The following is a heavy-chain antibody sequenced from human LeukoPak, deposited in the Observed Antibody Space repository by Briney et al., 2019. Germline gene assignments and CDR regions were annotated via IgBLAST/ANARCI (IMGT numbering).Heavy chain of an antibody. J-gene: IGHJ3*02. V-gene: IGHV4-59*01. D-gene: IGHD2-15*01. CDR1: GGSISSYY. CDR3: ARVWEYCSGGSCYSKGPFDI. Sequence: SETLSLTCTVSGGSISSYYWSWIRQPPGKGLEWIGYIYYSGSTNYNPSLKSRATISVDTSKNQFSLKLSSVTAADTAVYYCARVWEYCSGGSCYSKGPFDIWGQGTMVTVSS. CDR2: IYYSGST.